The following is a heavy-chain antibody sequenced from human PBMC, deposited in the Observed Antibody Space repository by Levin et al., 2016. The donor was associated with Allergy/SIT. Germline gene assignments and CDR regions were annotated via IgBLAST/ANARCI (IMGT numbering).Heavy chain of an antibody. J-gene: IGHJ4*02. V-gene: IGHV1-2*02. D-gene: IGHD6-19*01. CDR3: AREGGGWHRAPFDY. CDR2: INPNSGGT. Sequence: WVRQAPGQGLEWMGWINPNSGGTNYAQKFQGRVTMTRDTSISTAYMELSRLRSDDTAVYYCAREGGGWHRAPFDYWGQGTLVTVSS.